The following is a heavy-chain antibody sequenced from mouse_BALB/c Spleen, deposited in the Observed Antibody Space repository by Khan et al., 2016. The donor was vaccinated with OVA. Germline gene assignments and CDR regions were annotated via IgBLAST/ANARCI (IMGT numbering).Heavy chain of an antibody. Sequence: EVQLQESGPELVKPGASVKIPCKASGYTFTDYNMDWVKQSHGKSLEWIGDVNPNNGGTIYNQKFKGKATLTVDKSSSTAYMELRSLTSEDTAVYYCARGHYRYGGSWFAYWGEGTLVTDYA. CDR3: ARGHYRYGGSWFAY. CDR1: GYTFTDYN. CDR2: VNPNNGGT. V-gene: IGHV1-18*01. D-gene: IGHD2-14*01. J-gene: IGHJ3*01.